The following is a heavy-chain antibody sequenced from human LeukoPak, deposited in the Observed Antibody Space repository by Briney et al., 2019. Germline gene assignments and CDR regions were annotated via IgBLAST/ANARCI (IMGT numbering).Heavy chain of an antibody. CDR1: GFTFTSYS. Sequence: GGSLRLSCAASGFTFTSYSMNWVRQAPGKGLEWVGRIKSKTEGGTTDYAAPVKGRFTISRDDSKNTLYLQMNSLKTEDTAVYYCTRRRSGWFQDYWGQGTLVTVSS. J-gene: IGHJ4*02. CDR2: IKSKTEGGTT. D-gene: IGHD6-19*01. V-gene: IGHV3-15*07. CDR3: TRRRSGWFQDY.